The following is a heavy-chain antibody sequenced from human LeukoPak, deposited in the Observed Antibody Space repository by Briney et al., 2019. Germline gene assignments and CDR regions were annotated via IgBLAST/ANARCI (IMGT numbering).Heavy chain of an antibody. J-gene: IGHJ4*02. CDR1: GGSISSYY. CDR3: ARGIEGDYAITYYFDY. Sequence: SEALSLTCTVSGGSISSYYWSWIRQPPGKGLEWIGYIYYSGSTNYNPSLKGRVTISVDTSKNQFSLKLSSVTAADTAVYYCARGIEGDYAITYYFDYWGQGTLVTVSS. V-gene: IGHV4-59*01. D-gene: IGHD4-17*01. CDR2: IYYSGST.